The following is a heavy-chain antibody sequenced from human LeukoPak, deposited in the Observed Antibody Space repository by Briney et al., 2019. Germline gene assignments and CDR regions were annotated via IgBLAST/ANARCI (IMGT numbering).Heavy chain of an antibody. Sequence: LGESLKTSCKGSGYSFTSYWIGWVRQMPGKGLEWMGIIYPGDSDTRYSPSFQGQVTISADRSISTAYLQWSSLKASDTAMYYCARRDSTGYYFLFDYWGQGTLVTVSS. CDR2: IYPGDSDT. CDR1: GYSFTSYW. V-gene: IGHV5-51*01. J-gene: IGHJ4*02. D-gene: IGHD3-22*01. CDR3: ARRDSTGYYFLFDY.